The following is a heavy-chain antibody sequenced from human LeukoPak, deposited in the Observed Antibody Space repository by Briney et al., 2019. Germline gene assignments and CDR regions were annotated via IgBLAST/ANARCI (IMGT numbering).Heavy chain of an antibody. J-gene: IGHJ4*02. V-gene: IGHV3-74*01. D-gene: IGHD6-19*01. CDR3: ARERTSGWDAFDF. CDR2: ISPDGNTR. Sequence: GGSLRLSCAASGFTFSSYWMHWVRRSPGKGLLWVSNISPDGNTRSHAESVQGRFTISRDNAKNTLYLQMNSLRAEDTAVYYCARERTSGWDAFDFWGQGTLVTVSS. CDR1: GFTFSSYW.